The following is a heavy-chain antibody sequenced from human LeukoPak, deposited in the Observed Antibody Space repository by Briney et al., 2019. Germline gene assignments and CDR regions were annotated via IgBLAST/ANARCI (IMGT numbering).Heavy chain of an antibody. CDR2: INPNSGGT. V-gene: IGHV1-2*02. D-gene: IGHD5-12*01. CDR3: AKSNGKVAPYYFDY. J-gene: IGHJ4*02. Sequence: ASVKVSCKASGYTFTGYYMHWVRQAPGQGLEWMGWINPNSGGTNYAQKFQGRVTMTRDTSISTAYMELSRLRSDDTAVYYCAKSNGKVAPYYFDYWGQGTLVTVSS. CDR1: GYTFTGYY.